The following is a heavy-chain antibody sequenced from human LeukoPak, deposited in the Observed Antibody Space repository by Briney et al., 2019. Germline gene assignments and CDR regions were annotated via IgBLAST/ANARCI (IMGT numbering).Heavy chain of an antibody. CDR1: GVSISSYY. CDR2: IYTSGST. CDR3: ARYTAMVHAFDI. J-gene: IGHJ3*02. D-gene: IGHD5-18*01. Sequence: SETLSLTCTVSGVSISSYYWSWIRQPARKGLEWIGRIYTSGSTNYTPSLKSRVTMSVDTSKNQFPLKLSSVTAADTAVYYCARYTAMVHAFDIWGQGTMVTVSS. V-gene: IGHV4-4*07.